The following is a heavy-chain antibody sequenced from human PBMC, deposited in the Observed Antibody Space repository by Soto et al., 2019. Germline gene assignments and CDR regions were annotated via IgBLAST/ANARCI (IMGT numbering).Heavy chain of an antibody. J-gene: IGHJ6*02. CDR3: ARAHYGDYGYGMDG. CDR1: GGSISSGGYS. V-gene: IGHV4-30-2*01. CDR2: IYHSGYT. Sequence: QLQLQESGSGLVKPSQTLSLTCAVSGGSISSGGYSWSWIRQPPGKGLEWIGYIYHSGYTYYNPSLKSRVTISVDRARNQFSLKLSSVTAAGAAVYYCARAHYGDYGYGMDGWGQGTTVTVSS. D-gene: IGHD4-17*01.